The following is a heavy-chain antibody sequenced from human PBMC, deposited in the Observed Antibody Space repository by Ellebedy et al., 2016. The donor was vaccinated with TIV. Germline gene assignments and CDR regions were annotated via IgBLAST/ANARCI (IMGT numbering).Heavy chain of an antibody. Sequence: MPSETLSLTCAVYGRSFSGYYCSRIRQPPGGGLEWIGEVRHGGGTKYNPSLESRVTISVDTSRNQFSLKLTSVTAADTAVYYCAFLGTWGQGPLVTVSS. CDR1: GRSFSGYY. D-gene: IGHD3-10*01. CDR2: VRHGGGT. J-gene: IGHJ5*02. CDR3: AFLGT. V-gene: IGHV4-34*01.